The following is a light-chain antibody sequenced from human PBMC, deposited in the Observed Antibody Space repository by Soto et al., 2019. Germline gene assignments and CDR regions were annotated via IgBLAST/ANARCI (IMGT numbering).Light chain of an antibody. CDR2: WAS. V-gene: IGKV4-1*01. Sequence: ESVMTQSAKSLSLSLGDRATINCKSSQTVLYSSNNKNHLAWYQQRPGQPPKLLFSWASTRESGVPDRFSGSGSGTDFTLSISSLQAEDVAVYYCQQYYSTPRTFGQGTKVDI. J-gene: IGKJ1*01. CDR3: QQYYSTPRT. CDR1: QTVLYSSNNKNH.